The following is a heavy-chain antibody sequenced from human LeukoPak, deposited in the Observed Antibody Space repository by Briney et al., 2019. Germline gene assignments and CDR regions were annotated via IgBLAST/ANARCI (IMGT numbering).Heavy chain of an antibody. Sequence: GGSLRLSCAASGFTFRTYWVHWVRQAPGKGLVWVSRISSDGRNTIYPDAVKGRFTISRDNTNNILYLQMNSLRGDDTAVYYCARERDLRGAYCMDVWGKGTTVTVSS. CDR3: ARERDLRGAYCMDV. V-gene: IGHV3-74*01. D-gene: IGHD5/OR15-5a*01. J-gene: IGHJ6*03. CDR1: GFTFRTYW. CDR2: ISSDGRNT.